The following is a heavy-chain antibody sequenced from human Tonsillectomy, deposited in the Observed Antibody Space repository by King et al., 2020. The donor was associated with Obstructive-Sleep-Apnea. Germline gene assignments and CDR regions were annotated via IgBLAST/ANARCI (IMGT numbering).Heavy chain of an antibody. Sequence: VKLVESGAEVKKPGESLKISCKGFGYTFTSYWIGWVRQKPGKGPAWVGIIYPGYSDTRYSPSFQGQVTISADKSISTAYLKWSSLKASDTAMYYCARPDYYDSSGSYPYYFDYWGQGTLVTVSS. CDR1: GYTFTSYW. CDR2: IYPGYSDT. CDR3: ARPDYYDSSGSYPYYFDY. J-gene: IGHJ4*02. D-gene: IGHD3-22*01. V-gene: IGHV5-51*01.